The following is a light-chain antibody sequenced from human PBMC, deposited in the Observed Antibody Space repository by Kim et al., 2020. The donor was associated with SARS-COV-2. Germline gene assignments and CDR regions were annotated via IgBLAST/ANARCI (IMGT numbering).Light chain of an antibody. Sequence: VSPGQTANITCSGDKLGNKYACWYQQKPGQSPVLFIFKDTKRPAGIPERFSGSNSGNTATLTISGTQAMDEADYYCQAWDSSTVVFGGGTQLTVL. J-gene: IGLJ2*01. V-gene: IGLV3-1*01. CDR1: KLGNKY. CDR2: KDT. CDR3: QAWDSSTVV.